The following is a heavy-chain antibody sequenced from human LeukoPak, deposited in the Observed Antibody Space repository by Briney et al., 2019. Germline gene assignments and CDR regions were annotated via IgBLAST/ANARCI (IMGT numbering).Heavy chain of an antibody. CDR1: GFTFSSYA. D-gene: IGHD3-10*01. Sequence: PGGSLRLSCAASGFTFSSYAMSWVRQAPGKGLEWVSAISGSGGSTYYADSVKGRFTISRDNAKNSLHLQMNSLRAEDTAVYYCARDRLSGYNWFDPWGQGTLVTVSS. V-gene: IGHV3-23*01. CDR2: ISGSGGST. CDR3: ARDRLSGYNWFDP. J-gene: IGHJ5*02.